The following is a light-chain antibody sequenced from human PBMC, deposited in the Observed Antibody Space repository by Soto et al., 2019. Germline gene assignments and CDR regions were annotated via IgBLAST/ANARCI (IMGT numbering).Light chain of an antibody. CDR1: QSISATY. V-gene: IGKV3-20*01. J-gene: IGKJ1*01. CDR3: QQYASLPRT. Sequence: EIVLTQSPGTLSLFPGERATFSCRTSQSISATYLAWYQQKPGQAPRLFIYATSSRATGIPDRFSGSGSRTDFTLTISRLEPDDSAVYYCQQYASLPRTFGQGTRVEI. CDR2: ATS.